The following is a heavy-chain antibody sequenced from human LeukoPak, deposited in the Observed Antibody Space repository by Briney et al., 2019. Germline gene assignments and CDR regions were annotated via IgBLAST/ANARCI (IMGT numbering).Heavy chain of an antibody. CDR3: AKDRISGQGGAARILDY. CDR2: IKQDGSEK. Sequence: PGGSLRLSCAASGFTFSSYWMSWVRQAPGKGLEWVANIKQDGSEKYYVDSVKGRFTISRDNAKNTFYLEMNSLGADDTALYYCAKDRISGQGGAARILDYWGQGILVTVSS. V-gene: IGHV3-7*03. J-gene: IGHJ4*02. CDR1: GFTFSSYW. D-gene: IGHD6-6*01.